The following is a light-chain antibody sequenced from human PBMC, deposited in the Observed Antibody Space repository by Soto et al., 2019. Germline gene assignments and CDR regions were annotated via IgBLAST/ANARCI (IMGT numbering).Light chain of an antibody. Sequence: QSVLTQPASVSGSPGQSITISCSGTSSDVGGYNYVSWYQQHPAKAPRLIIYEVSHRPSGVSNRFSGSKSANTASLTISGPQAEDEADYYCTSYTTSDAYEVFGGGTQLTVL. V-gene: IGLV2-14*01. CDR3: TSYTTSDAYEV. CDR1: SSDVGGYNY. CDR2: EVS. J-gene: IGLJ2*01.